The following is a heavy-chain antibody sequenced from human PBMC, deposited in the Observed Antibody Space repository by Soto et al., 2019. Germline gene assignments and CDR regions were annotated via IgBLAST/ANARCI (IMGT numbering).Heavy chain of an antibody. Sequence: EVQLVESGGGFIQPGGSLRLSCAASGFTFRTYSMNWVRQAPGKGLEWVSYISESSRTIFYADSVRGRFTVSRDNANTSLYLQMISLRDEDTAVYYCARGLSWRRGPFDYWGQGTLVTVSS. V-gene: IGHV3-48*02. CDR3: ARGLSWRRGPFDY. CDR2: ISESSRTI. CDR1: GFTFRTYS. D-gene: IGHD2-15*01. J-gene: IGHJ4*02.